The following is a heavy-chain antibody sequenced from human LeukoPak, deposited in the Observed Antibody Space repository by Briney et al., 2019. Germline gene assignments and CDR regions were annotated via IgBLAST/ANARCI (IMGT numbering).Heavy chain of an antibody. CDR2: IYYRGST. Sequence: SETLSLTCSVTGDFFSGSTSDWAWIRQPPGKGLEWIGNIYYRGSTHYSPSLESRVTISVDTSKNQFSLRLNSVTAADTAVYYCARVGVRTYCGSGCYSDYFDSWGQGTLVTVSS. D-gene: IGHD2-21*02. V-gene: IGHV4-39*07. CDR1: GDFFSGSTSD. J-gene: IGHJ4*02. CDR3: ARVGVRTYCGSGCYSDYFDS.